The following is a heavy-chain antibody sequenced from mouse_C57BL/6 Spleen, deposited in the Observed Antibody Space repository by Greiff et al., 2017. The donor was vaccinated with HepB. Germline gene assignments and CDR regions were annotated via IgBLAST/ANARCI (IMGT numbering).Heavy chain of an antibody. Sequence: QVQLQQPGAELVMPGASVKLSCKASGYTFTSYWMHWVKQRPGQGLEWIGEIDPSDSYTNYNQKFKGKSTLTVDKSSSTAYMQLSSLTSEDSAVYYCAIGSFPYWYFDVWGTGTTVTVSS. CDR2: IDPSDSYT. CDR3: AIGSFPYWYFDV. D-gene: IGHD3-3*01. J-gene: IGHJ1*03. V-gene: IGHV1-69*01. CDR1: GYTFTSYW.